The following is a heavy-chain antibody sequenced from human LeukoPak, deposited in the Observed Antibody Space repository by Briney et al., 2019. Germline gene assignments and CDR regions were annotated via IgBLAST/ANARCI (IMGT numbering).Heavy chain of an antibody. V-gene: IGHV3-7*05. CDR3: ARGGRMITFGGVIFVGSGFDP. CDR2: IKQDGSEK. CDR1: GFTVSSNY. D-gene: IGHD3-16*02. J-gene: IGHJ5*02. Sequence: GGSLRLSCAASGFTVSSNYMSWVRQAPGKGLEWVANIKQDGSEKYYVDSVKGRFTISRDNAKNSLYLQMNSLRAEDTAVYYCARGGRMITFGGVIFVGSGFDPWGQGTLVTVSS.